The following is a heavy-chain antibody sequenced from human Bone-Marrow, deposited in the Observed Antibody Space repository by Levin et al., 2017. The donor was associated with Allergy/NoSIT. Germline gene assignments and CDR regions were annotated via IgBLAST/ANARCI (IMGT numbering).Heavy chain of an antibody. V-gene: IGHV3-11*01. CDR2: ISTGSSTI. D-gene: IGHD2-15*01. CDR3: SRYRLGYCSGGSCYAAYDYYGMDV. Sequence: GGSLRLSCAASGFTFSDYYMSWIRQAPGKGLEWVSYISTGSSTIYYADSVKGRFTISRDNAKNSLFLQMDSLGAEDTAGYYCSRYRLGYCSGGSCYAAYDYYGMDVWGQGTTVTVSS. CDR1: GFTFSDYY. J-gene: IGHJ6*02.